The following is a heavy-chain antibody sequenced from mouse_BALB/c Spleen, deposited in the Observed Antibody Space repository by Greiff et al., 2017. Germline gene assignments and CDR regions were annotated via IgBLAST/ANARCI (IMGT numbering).Heavy chain of an antibody. CDR2: IFPGSGNT. Sequence: QVQLQQSGPELVKPGASVKISCKASGYSFTSYYIHWVKQRPGQGLEWIGWIFPGSGNTKYNEKFKGKATLTADTSSSTAYMQLSSLTSEDSAVYFCARWGGYAMDYWGQGTSVTVSS. CDR1: GYSFTSYY. CDR3: ARWGGYAMDY. J-gene: IGHJ4*01. V-gene: IGHV1-66*01.